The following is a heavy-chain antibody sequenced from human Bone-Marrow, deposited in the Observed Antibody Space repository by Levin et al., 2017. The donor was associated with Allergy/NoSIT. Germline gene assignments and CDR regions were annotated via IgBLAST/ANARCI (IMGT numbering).Heavy chain of an antibody. D-gene: IGHD6-19*01. V-gene: IGHV3-9*01. CDR3: VPTSASGWLTEQ. J-gene: IGHJ1*01. CDR2: ISWHSNSI. Sequence: PGESLKISCVTSGFPFDDYAMHWVRQVPGKGLEWVSGISWHSNSIAYADAVKGRFIISRDNAKKSLYLQMNSLRLEDTALYYCVPTSASGWLTEQWGQGTLVTGSS. CDR1: GFPFDDYA.